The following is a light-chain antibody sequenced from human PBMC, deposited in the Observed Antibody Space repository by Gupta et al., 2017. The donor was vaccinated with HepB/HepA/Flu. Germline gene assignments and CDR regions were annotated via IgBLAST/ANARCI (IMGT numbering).Light chain of an antibody. J-gene: IGKJ5*01. CDR1: QSVSSSY. Sequence: EIVLTQSPGTLSLSPGERATLSCRASQSVSSSYLAWYQQKPGQAPRLLSYGASSRATGIPDRCSGSGSGTVFTLTISRLEPEDFAVYYCQQYGSSPITFGQGTRLEIK. CDR2: GAS. V-gene: IGKV3-20*01. CDR3: QQYGSSPIT.